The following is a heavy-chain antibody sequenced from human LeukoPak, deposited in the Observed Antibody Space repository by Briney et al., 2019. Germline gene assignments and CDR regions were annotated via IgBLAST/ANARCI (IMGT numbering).Heavy chain of an antibody. D-gene: IGHD4-17*01. CDR2: IYYSGST. CDR1: GGSFSSYY. V-gene: IGHV4-39*07. J-gene: IGHJ4*02. Sequence: SETLSLTCAVYGGSFSSYYWGWIRQPPGKGLEWIGSIYYSGSTYYNPSLKSRVTISVDTSKNQFSLKLSSVTAADTAVYYCASEKALRRACGYWGQGTLVTVSS. CDR3: ASEKALRRACGY.